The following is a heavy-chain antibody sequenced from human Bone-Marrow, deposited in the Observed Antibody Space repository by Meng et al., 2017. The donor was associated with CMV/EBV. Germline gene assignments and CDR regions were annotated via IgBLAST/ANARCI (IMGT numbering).Heavy chain of an antibody. CDR1: GYTFTRYP. Sequence: QVELGQSGSELKKPGASVKVSCKASGYTFTRYPMNWVRQAPGQGPEWMGWISTNTGNPTYAQDFTGRFVFSVDTSVSTAYLQISSLKAEDTAVYYCGTLKYTSGFYGPAYWGQGALVTVSS. D-gene: IGHD6-19*01. CDR3: GTLKYTSGFYGPAY. J-gene: IGHJ4*02. V-gene: IGHV7-4-1*02. CDR2: ISTNTGNP.